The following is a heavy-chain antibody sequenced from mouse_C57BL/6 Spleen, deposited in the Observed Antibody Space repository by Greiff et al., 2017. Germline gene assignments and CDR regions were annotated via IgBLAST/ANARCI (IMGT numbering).Heavy chain of an antibody. CDR3: AEDDYDVWFAY. CDR2: IGTNSGGT. V-gene: IGHV1-72*01. Sequence: VQLQQPGAELVQPGASVKLSCKASGYTFTSYWMHWVKQRPGRGLEWRGRIGTNSGGTKYNEKFKSKATLPVDKPSSTAYMQLSSLTAEDSAVYYGAEDDYDVWFAYWGQGTLVTVSA. D-gene: IGHD2-4*01. J-gene: IGHJ3*01. CDR1: GYTFTSYW.